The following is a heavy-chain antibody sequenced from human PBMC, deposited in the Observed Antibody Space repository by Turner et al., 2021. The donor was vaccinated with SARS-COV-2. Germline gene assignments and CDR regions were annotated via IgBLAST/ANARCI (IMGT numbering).Heavy chain of an antibody. CDR1: GFTLSDYC. J-gene: IGHJ4*02. D-gene: IGHD6-19*01. CDR3: ARVTVAAH. Sequence: EVQLVVSGGGLVQPGGSLGLSCAACGFTLSDYCMTWVREGPGKRLEWGANIRQDGSEKSYVNSVKGRFTISRDNDKNAVCVQMNSLWDEDKDRECCARVTVAAHWGQGTQVTVSS. CDR2: IRQDGSEK. V-gene: IGHV3-7*01.